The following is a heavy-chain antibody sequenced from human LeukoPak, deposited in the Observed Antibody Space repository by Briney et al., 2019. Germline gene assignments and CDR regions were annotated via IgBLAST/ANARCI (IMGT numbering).Heavy chain of an antibody. D-gene: IGHD3-22*01. Sequence: PSQTLSLTCTVSGASISSGTYYWTWLRQPAGKGLEWIGRIYTTGSTNYNPSLKSRVTMSTDTSKNQFSLKLSSVTAADTAVYYCARVTTGGYYNCWGQGTLVTVSS. CDR2: IYTTGST. V-gene: IGHV4-61*02. CDR1: GASISSGTYY. CDR3: ARVTTGGYYNC. J-gene: IGHJ4*02.